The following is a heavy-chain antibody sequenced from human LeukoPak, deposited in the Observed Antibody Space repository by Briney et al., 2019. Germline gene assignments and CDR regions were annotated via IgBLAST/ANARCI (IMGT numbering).Heavy chain of an antibody. CDR2: INWNGGST. CDR3: ARVGYSSSSLPFDY. V-gene: IGHV3-20*04. Sequence: GGSLRLSCAASGFTFDDYGMSWVRQAPGKGLEWVSGINWNGGSTGYADSVKGRFTISRDNAKNSLYLQMNSLRAEDTALYYCARVGYSSSSLPFDYWGQGTLVTVSS. J-gene: IGHJ4*02. D-gene: IGHD6-6*01. CDR1: GFTFDDYG.